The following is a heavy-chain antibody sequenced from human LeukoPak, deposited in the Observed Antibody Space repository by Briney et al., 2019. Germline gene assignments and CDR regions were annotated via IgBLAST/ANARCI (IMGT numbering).Heavy chain of an antibody. CDR1: GGSISSTNYF. D-gene: IGHD3-16*01. CDR3: ARGHYLRSSSLGY. CDR2: IYYSGST. Sequence: SETLSLTCTVSGGSISSTNYFWGWIRQPPGKGLEWIGSIYYSGSTYYNPSLKSRVTISEDTSKNQLSLKLSSVTAADTAVYYCARGHYLRSSSLGYWGQGTLVTVSS. V-gene: IGHV4-39*07. J-gene: IGHJ4*02.